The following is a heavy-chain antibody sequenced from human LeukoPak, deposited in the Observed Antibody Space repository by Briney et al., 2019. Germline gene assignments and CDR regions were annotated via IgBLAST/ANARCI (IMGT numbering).Heavy chain of an antibody. CDR3: ARDRVIEITMVRGGGFDY. CDR1: GFTFTTYW. J-gene: IGHJ4*02. Sequence: GGSLRLSCAASGFTFTTYWMTWVRQAPGKGLEWVTVISYDGSNKYYADSVKGRFTISRDNSKNTLYLQMNSLRAEDTAVYYCARDRVIEITMVRGGGFDYWGQGTLVTVSS. D-gene: IGHD3-10*01. V-gene: IGHV3-30-3*01. CDR2: ISYDGSNK.